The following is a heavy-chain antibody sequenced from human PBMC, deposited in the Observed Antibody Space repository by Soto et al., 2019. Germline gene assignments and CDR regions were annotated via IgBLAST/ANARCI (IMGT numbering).Heavy chain of an antibody. Sequence: PGGFLRLSCAASGFTFSSYSMNWVRQAPGKGLEWVSSISSSSSYIYYADSVKGRFTISRDNAKNSLYLQMNSLRAEDTAVYYCARSLRGGLVPNDAFDIWGQGTMVTVSS. J-gene: IGHJ3*02. CDR2: ISSSSSYI. D-gene: IGHD2-15*01. CDR1: GFTFSSYS. V-gene: IGHV3-21*01. CDR3: ARSLRGGLVPNDAFDI.